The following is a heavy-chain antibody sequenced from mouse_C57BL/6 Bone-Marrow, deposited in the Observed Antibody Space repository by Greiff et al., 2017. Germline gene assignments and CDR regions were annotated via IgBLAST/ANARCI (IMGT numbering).Heavy chain of an antibody. CDR2: IDPSDSYT. J-gene: IGHJ2*01. CDR1: GYTFTSYW. V-gene: IGHV1-69*01. Sequence: QVQLQQPGAELVMPGASVKLSCKASGYTFTSYWMHWVKQRPGQGLEWIGEIDPSDSYTNYNQKFKGKSTLTVDKSSSTAYVQLSSLTSEDSAVYYCALFGCWGQGTTLTVSS. D-gene: IGHD1-2*01. CDR3: ALFGC.